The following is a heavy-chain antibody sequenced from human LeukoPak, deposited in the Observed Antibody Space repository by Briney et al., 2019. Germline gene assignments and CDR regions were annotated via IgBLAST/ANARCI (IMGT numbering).Heavy chain of an antibody. Sequence: PSETLSLTCAVYGGSFSGYYWSWIRQPPGKGLEWIGEINHSGSTNYNPSLKRRVTISVDTSKNQFSLNLSSETAADTAVYFCARGRGVPAATSRLDYWGQGTLVTVSS. CDR1: GGSFSGYY. CDR3: ARGRGVPAATSRLDY. D-gene: IGHD2-2*01. V-gene: IGHV4-34*01. CDR2: INHSGST. J-gene: IGHJ4*02.